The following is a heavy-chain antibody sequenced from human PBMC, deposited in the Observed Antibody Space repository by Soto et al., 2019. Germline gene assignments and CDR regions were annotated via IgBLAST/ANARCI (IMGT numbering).Heavy chain of an antibody. CDR2: ISAYNGNT. J-gene: IGHJ4*02. CDR3: ARGRCTNGVCRRHFDY. Sequence: QRGKFGAELKKPGASVKFSCKAPVSPFTSYGISWVGQAPGQGLGGRGWISAYNGNTNYAQKLQGRVTMTTDTSTSTAYMELRSLRSDDTAVYYCARGRCTNGVCRRHFDYWGQGTLVTVSS. V-gene: IGHV1-18*01. D-gene: IGHD2-8*01. CDR1: VSPFTSYG.